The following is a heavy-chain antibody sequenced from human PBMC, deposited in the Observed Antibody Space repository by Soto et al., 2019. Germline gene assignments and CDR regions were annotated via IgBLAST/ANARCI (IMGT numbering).Heavy chain of an antibody. CDR3: ARGSERLDNYYYGMDV. Sequence: PSETLSLTCAVYGGSFSGYYWSWIRQPPGKGLEWIGEINHSGSTNYNPSLKSRVTISVDTSKNQFSLKLSSVTAADTAVYYCARGSERLDNYYYGMDVWGQGTTVTVSS. D-gene: IGHD1-1*01. CDR1: GGSFSGYY. J-gene: IGHJ6*02. V-gene: IGHV4-34*01. CDR2: INHSGST.